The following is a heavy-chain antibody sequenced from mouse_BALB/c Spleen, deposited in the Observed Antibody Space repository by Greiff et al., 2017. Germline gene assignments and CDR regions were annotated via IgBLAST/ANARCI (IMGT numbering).Heavy chain of an antibody. Sequence: VQLQQSGAELAKPGASVKMSCKASGYTFTSYWMHWVKQRPGQGLEWIGYINPSTGYTEYNQKFKDKATLTADKSSSTAYMQLSSLTSEDSAVYYCAREDYGNFDDWGQGTTLTVSS. V-gene: IGHV1-7*01. CDR1: GYTFTSYW. CDR2: INPSTGYT. J-gene: IGHJ2*01. D-gene: IGHD2-1*01. CDR3: AREDYGNFDD.